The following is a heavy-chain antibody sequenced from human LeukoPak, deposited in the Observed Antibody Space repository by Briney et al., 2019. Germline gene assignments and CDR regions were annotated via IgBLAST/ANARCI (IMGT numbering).Heavy chain of an antibody. CDR3: AKDPARTYCGGDCYPAGNWFDP. CDR2: ISGSGGST. V-gene: IGHV3-23*01. CDR1: GFTFSSYA. Sequence: GGSLRLSCAASGFTFSSYAMSWVRQAPGKGLEGVSVISGSGGSTYYADSVKGGFTISRDNSKNTLYLQMNSLRAEDTAVYYCAKDPARTYCGGDCYPAGNWFDPWGQGTLVTVSS. J-gene: IGHJ5*02. D-gene: IGHD2-21*02.